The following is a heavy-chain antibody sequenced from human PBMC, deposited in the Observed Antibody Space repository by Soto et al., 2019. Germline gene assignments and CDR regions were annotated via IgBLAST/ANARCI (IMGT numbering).Heavy chain of an antibody. CDR2: TFYRSRWYS. CDR3: ARAGSTMYRLHPHSDY. V-gene: IGHV6-1*01. CDR1: GDSVSTNSGA. Sequence: SPALSITCAIRGDSVSTNSGAWNWIRQSPSRGLEWLGRTFYRSRWYSDYADSVKGRININSDTSKNQFSLQLSSVTSEDTAVYYCARAGSTMYRLHPHSDYWGQGTLVTVSS. J-gene: IGHJ4*02. D-gene: IGHD3-9*01.